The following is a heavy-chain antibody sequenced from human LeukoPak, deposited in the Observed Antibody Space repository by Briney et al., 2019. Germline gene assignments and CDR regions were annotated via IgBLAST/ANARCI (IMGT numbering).Heavy chain of an antibody. D-gene: IGHD3-9*01. CDR3: ARSDWLSTSDAFDI. Sequence: ASMKVSCKASGYTFTGYGISWVRQAPGQGLEWMGWISAYNGDTNYAQKLQGRVTMTTDTSTSTAYMELRSLRSDDTAVYYCARSDWLSTSDAFDIWGQGTMVTVSS. J-gene: IGHJ3*02. CDR2: ISAYNGDT. CDR1: GYTFTGYG. V-gene: IGHV1-18*04.